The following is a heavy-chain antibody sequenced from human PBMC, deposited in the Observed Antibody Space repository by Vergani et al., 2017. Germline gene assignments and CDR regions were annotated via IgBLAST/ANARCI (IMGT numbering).Heavy chain of an antibody. J-gene: IGHJ5*02. V-gene: IGHV4-59*01. CDR3: ARDSYYYDSSGYYPNWFDP. Sequence: QVQLQESGPGLVKPSETLSLTCTVSGGSISSYYWSWIRQPPGKGLEWIGYIYYSGSTNYNPSLKSRVTISVDTSKNQFSLKLKSVTAADTAVYYCARDSYYYDSSGYYPNWFDPWGQGTLVTVSS. CDR2: IYYSGST. CDR1: GGSISSYY. D-gene: IGHD3-22*01.